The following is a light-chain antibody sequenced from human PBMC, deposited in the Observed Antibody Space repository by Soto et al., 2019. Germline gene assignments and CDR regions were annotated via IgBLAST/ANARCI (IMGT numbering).Light chain of an antibody. CDR2: QAS. V-gene: IGKV1-5*03. CDR3: QQYHTYWWS. CDR1: QHIDTW. J-gene: IGKJ1*01. Sequence: DIQMTQSPSTLSASVGDRVTITCRASQHIDTWLAWYQQRPGRVPKLLISQASTLQNGVPSRFSGSGSGTGFTLTISSLQPDDFATYFCQQYHTYWWSFGPGSKVEIK.